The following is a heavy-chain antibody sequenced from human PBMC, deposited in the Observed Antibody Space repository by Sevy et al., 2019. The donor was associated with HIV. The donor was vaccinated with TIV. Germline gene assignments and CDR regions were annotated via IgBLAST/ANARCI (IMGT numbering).Heavy chain of an antibody. CDR3: ARVPDSGGRGRADY. Sequence: GGYLRLSCAASGFSFNTYTFSWVRQAPGEGLEWISSISSSGVYEYYADSVRGRFTISRDNAKNSLSLQMNGLRVEDTGVYYCARVPDSGGRGRADYWGQGTRVTVSS. CDR1: GFSFNTYT. CDR2: ISSSGVYE. J-gene: IGHJ4*02. V-gene: IGHV3-21*01. D-gene: IGHD1-26*01.